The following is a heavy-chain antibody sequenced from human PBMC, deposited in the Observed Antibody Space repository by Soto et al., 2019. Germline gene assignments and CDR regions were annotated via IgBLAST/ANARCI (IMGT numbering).Heavy chain of an antibody. CDR2: IWYDGSNK. CDR3: AKDTFYHDSSGYYIFEF. D-gene: IGHD3-22*01. Sequence: GGSLRLSCAASGFTFSSYGMHWVRQAPGKGLEWVAVIWYDGSNKYYADSVKGRFTISRDNSKDTLYLQMNSLRVEDTAVYFCAKDTFYHDSSGYYIFEFWGQGALVTVSS. J-gene: IGHJ4*02. V-gene: IGHV3-33*06. CDR1: GFTFSSYG.